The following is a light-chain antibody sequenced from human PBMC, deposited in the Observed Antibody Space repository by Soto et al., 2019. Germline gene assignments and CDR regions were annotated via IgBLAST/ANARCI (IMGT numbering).Light chain of an antibody. Sequence: QSVLTQPPSVSGAPGQRVTISCTGSSSNIGAGYDVHWYQQLPGTAPKLLIYGNSNRPSGVPDRFSGSKSGTSASLAITGLQAEEEADDDCQSYDSSLSGGVFGGGTKLTVL. CDR3: QSYDSSLSGGV. CDR2: GNS. CDR1: SSNIGAGYD. V-gene: IGLV1-40*01. J-gene: IGLJ3*02.